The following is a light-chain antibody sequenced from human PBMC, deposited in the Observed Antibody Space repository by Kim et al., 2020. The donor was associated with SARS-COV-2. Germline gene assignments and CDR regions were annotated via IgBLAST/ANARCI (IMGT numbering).Light chain of an antibody. J-gene: IGLJ2*01. CDR2: EDN. Sequence: KPVTISFTRSSGSIASNYVQWYQQRPGSAPTTVIYEDNQRPSGVPDRFSGSIDSSSNSASLTISGLKTEDEADYYCQSYDSSNHVVFGGGTQLTVL. CDR1: SGSIASNY. V-gene: IGLV6-57*03. CDR3: QSYDSSNHVV.